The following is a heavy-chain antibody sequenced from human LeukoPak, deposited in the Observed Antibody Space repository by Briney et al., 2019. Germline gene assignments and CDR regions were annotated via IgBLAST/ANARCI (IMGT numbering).Heavy chain of an antibody. CDR1: GGTFSSYA. CDR3: ASLRNTVMVTGWFDP. D-gene: IGHD5-18*01. CDR2: IIPILGIA. Sequence: SVKVSCKASGGTFSSYAISWVRQAPGQGLEWMGRIIPILGIANNAQKFQGRVTITADKSTSTAYMELSSLRSEDTAVYYCASLRNTVMVTGWFDPWGQGTLVTVSS. J-gene: IGHJ5*02. V-gene: IGHV1-69*04.